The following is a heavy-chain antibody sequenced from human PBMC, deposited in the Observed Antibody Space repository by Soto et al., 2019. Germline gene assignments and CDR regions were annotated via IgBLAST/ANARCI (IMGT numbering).Heavy chain of an antibody. D-gene: IGHD3-16*02. CDR1: GGTFSSYA. V-gene: IGHV1-69*01. CDR3: ARGTYYDYVWGSYRPSNYYGMDV. J-gene: IGHJ6*02. CDR2: IIPIFGTA. Sequence: QVQLVQSGAEVKKPGSSVKVSCKASGGTFSSYAISWVRQAPGQGLEWMGGIIPIFGTANYAQKFQGRVTSTADESTSTDYMELSSLRSEDTAVYYCARGTYYDYVWGSYRPSNYYGMDVWGQGTTVTVSS.